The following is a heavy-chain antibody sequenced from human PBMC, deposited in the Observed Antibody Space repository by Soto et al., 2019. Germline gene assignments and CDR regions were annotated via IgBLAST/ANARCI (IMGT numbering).Heavy chain of an antibody. CDR1: GFTVSNYG. CDR3: ARDINYHDSSGPGD. V-gene: IGHV3-30*19. J-gene: IGHJ4*02. Sequence: HGGCMRICCAACGFTVSNYGMHWVRKAPGKGLEWVAVISYDGSNKYYADSVKGRFTISRDDSKNTLYLQMNSLRAEDTAVYYCARDINYHDSSGPGDWGQGTLVTVSS. D-gene: IGHD3-22*01. CDR2: ISYDGSNK.